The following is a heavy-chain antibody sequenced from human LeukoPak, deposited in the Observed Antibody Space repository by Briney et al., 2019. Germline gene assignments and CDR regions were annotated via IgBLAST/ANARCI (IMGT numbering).Heavy chain of an antibody. V-gene: IGHV3-23*05. D-gene: IGHD3-10*01. CDR2: IYIHGTT. J-gene: IGHJ4*02. CDR1: GFTFSFYT. CDR3: ARIYGSGQYYFDS. Sequence: PGGSLRLSCAASGFTFSFYTMSWVRQAPGKGLEWVSSIYIHGTTHYADSVKGRVTISRDKSTNTLYLEMNSLRAEDTAVYYCARIYGSGQYYFDSWGQGTLVTVSS.